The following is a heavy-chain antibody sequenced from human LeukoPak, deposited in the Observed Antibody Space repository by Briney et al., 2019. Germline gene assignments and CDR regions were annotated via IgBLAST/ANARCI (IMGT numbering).Heavy chain of an antibody. CDR2: INPNSGGT. J-gene: IGHJ6*02. CDR3: ARDAFQVGGIYHKAKYYYYGMDV. CDR1: GYTFTGYY. D-gene: IGHD1-26*01. V-gene: IGHV1-2*02. Sequence: ASVKVSCKASGYTFTGYYMHWVRQAPGQGLEWMGWINPNSGGTNYAQKFQGRVTMTRDTSISTAYMELSRLRSDDTAVYYCARDAFQVGGIYHKAKYYYYGMDVWGQGTTVTVSS.